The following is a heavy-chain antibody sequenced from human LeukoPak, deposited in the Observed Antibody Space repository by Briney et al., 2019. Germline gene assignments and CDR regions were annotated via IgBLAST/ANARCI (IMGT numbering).Heavy chain of an antibody. J-gene: IGHJ6*02. CDR2: INPNRGGT. V-gene: IGHV1-2*02. CDR1: GYTFTGYY. Sequence: ASVKVSCKASGYTFTGYYMHWVRQTPGQGLEWMGWINPNRGGTNYAHKVQGRVTMTRDTAMSTAYLELNRLRSDDTAVYYCARDLEWELLYGMDVWGQGTTVTVSS. D-gene: IGHD1-26*01. CDR3: ARDLEWELLYGMDV.